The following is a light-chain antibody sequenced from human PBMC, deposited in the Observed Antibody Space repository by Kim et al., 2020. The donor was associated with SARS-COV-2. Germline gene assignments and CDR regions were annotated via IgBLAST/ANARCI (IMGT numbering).Light chain of an antibody. CDR2: KAS. Sequence: LSACGGERDTITCRASQNIDTSVAWFQQKSGKAPKLLIYKASSLENGVPSRFSGSGSGTEFTLTISSLQPDDFATYYCHQYYRFSTFGQGTKLEI. J-gene: IGKJ2*01. V-gene: IGKV1-5*03. CDR3: HQYYRFST. CDR1: QNIDTS.